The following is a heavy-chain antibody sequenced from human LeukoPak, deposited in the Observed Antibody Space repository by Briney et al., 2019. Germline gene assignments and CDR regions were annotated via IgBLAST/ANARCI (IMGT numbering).Heavy chain of an antibody. CDR2: ISAYNRNI. D-gene: IGHD2/OR15-2a*01. J-gene: IGHJ4*02. Sequence: GASVKVSCKASGYIFSNYGIGWVRQAPGQGLEWMGWISAYNRNINYAQKFRGRVTMSTDTSTSTVYMELRSLRSDETAVYYCARRTTWYADYWGQGTLVTVSS. CDR1: GYIFSNYG. CDR3: ARRTTWYADY. V-gene: IGHV1-18*01.